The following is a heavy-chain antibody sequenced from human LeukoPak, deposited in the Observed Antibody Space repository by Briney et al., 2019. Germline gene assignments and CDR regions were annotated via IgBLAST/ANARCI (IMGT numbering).Heavy chain of an antibody. CDR1: GFTVSSND. Sequence: GGSLRLSCAAAGFTVSSNDMTWVRQAPGRGLEWVSLIYSGGSTLYADSVKGRFSISRDNSRNTLYLQMSSLRAGDTAVYYCARDGGSGWYDYWGQGTLVTVSS. D-gene: IGHD6-19*01. CDR2: IYSGGST. V-gene: IGHV3-66*01. CDR3: ARDGGSGWYDY. J-gene: IGHJ4*02.